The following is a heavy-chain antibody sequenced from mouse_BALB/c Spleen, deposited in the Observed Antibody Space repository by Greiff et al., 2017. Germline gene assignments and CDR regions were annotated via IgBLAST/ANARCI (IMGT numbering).Heavy chain of an antibody. D-gene: IGHD2-10*01. CDR3: AREGLASYCGKGDFDY. CDR2: INPSTGYT. J-gene: IGHJ2*01. CDR1: GYTFTSYW. V-gene: IGHV1-7*01. Sequence: QVQLQQSGAELAKPGASVKMSCKASGYTFTSYWMHWVKQRPGQGLEWIGYINPSTGYTEYNQKFKDKATLTADKSSSTAYMQLSSLTSEDSAVYYCAREGLASYCGKGDFDYWGQGTTLTVSA.